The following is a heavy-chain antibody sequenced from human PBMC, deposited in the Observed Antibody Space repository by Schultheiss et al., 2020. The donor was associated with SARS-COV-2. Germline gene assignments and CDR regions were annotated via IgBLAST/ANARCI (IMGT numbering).Heavy chain of an antibody. D-gene: IGHD4-17*01. CDR2: ISSSSSTI. Sequence: GGSLRLSCAASGFTFSSYSMNWVRQAPGKGLEWVSYISSSSSTIYYADSVKGRFTISRDNAKNSLYLQMNSLRAEDTAVYYRARHDYGDYVDYWGQGTLVTVSS. J-gene: IGHJ4*02. CDR3: ARHDYGDYVDY. CDR1: GFTFSSYS. V-gene: IGHV3-48*01.